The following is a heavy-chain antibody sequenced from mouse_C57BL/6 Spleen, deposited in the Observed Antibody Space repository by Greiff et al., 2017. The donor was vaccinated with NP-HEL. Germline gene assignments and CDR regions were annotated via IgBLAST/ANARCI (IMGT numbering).Heavy chain of an antibody. V-gene: IGHV1-50*01. CDR1: GYTFTSYW. CDR2: IDPSDSYT. D-gene: IGHD1-1*01. J-gene: IGHJ4*01. Sequence: QVQLKQPGAELVKPGASVKLSCKASGYTFTSYWMQWVKQRPGQGLEWIGEIDPSDSYTNYNQKFKGKATLTVDTSSSTAYMQLSSLTSEDSAVYYCARRYYGRDYAMDYWGQGTSVTVSS. CDR3: ARRYYGRDYAMDY.